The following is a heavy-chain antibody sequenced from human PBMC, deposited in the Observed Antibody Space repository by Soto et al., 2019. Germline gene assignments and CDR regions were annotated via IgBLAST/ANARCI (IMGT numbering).Heavy chain of an antibody. CDR1: GFTFSNAW. CDR2: IKSKTDGGTT. J-gene: IGHJ4*02. V-gene: IGHV3-15*07. D-gene: IGHD2-21*02. Sequence: EVQLVESGGGLVKPGGSLRLSCAASGFTFSNAWMNWVRQAPGKGLEWVGRIKSKTDGGTTDYAAPVKGRFTISRDDSKNTLSLQMNSLKTEDTAVYYWTTESWSRGDEGYWGQGTLVTVSS. CDR3: TTESWSRGDEGY.